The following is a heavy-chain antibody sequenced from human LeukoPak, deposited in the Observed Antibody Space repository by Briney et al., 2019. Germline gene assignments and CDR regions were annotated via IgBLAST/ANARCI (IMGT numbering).Heavy chain of an antibody. CDR3: ARDLGVYDSSGYYDY. CDR1: GGSISSYY. V-gene: IGHV4-4*07. Sequence: SETLSLTCTDPGGSISSYYWSWIRQPAGKGLEWIGRIYTSGSTNYNPSLKSRVTMSVDTSKNQFSLKLSSVTAADTAVYYCARDLGVYDSSGYYDYWGQGTLVTVSS. J-gene: IGHJ4*02. CDR2: IYTSGST. D-gene: IGHD3-22*01.